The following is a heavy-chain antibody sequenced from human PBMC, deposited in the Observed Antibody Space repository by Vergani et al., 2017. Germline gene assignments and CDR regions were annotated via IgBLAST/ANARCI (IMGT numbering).Heavy chain of an antibody. CDR3: ARIGAGAADY. D-gene: IGHD6-13*01. V-gene: IGHV2-26*01. J-gene: IGHJ4*02. CDR1: GFSLSNARMG. Sequence: QVTLKESGPVLVKPTETLTLTCTVSGFSLSNARMGVSWIRQPPGKALEWLAHIFSNDEKSYSTSLKSRLTISKDTSKSQVVLTMTNMDPVETATYYCARIGAGAADYWGQGTLVTVSS. CDR2: IFSNDEK.